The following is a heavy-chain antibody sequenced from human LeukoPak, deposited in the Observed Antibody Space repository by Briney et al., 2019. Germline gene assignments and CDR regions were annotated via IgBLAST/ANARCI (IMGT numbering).Heavy chain of an antibody. V-gene: IGHV1-69*05. Sequence: SVKVSCKASGGTFSSYAISWVRQAPGQGLEWMGGIIPIFGTANYAQKFQGRVTITTDESTSTAYMELSSLRSEDTAVYYCARGTVVRGVIYHNYYMDVWGKGTSVTVSS. J-gene: IGHJ6*03. D-gene: IGHD3-10*01. CDR1: GGTFSSYA. CDR3: ARGTVVRGVIYHNYYMDV. CDR2: IIPIFGTA.